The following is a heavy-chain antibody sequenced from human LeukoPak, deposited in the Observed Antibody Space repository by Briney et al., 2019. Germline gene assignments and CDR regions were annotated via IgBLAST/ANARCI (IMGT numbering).Heavy chain of an antibody. J-gene: IGHJ6*02. D-gene: IGHD6-13*01. CDR3: ARVAAAGTWYYGMDV. V-gene: IGHV4-34*01. Sequence: SETLSLTCAVYGGSFSGYYWSWIRQPPGKGLEWIGEINHSGSTNYNQSLKSRVTISVDTSKNQFSLKLSSVTAADTAVYYCARVAAAGTWYYGMDVWGQGTTVTVSS. CDR1: GGSFSGYY. CDR2: INHSGST.